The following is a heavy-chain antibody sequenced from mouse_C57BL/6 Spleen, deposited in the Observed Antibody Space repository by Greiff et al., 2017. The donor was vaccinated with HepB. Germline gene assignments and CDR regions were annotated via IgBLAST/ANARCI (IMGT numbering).Heavy chain of an antibody. CDR3: TSMVTTRLMDY. V-gene: IGHV1-15*01. CDR1: GYTFTDYE. CDR2: IDPETGGT. Sequence: QVQLQQSGAELVRPGASVRLSCKASGYTFTDYEMHWVKQTPVHGLEWIGAIDPETGGTAYNQKFKGKAILTADKSSSTAYMELRSLTSEDSAVYYCTSMVTTRLMDYWGQGTSVTVSS. J-gene: IGHJ4*01. D-gene: IGHD2-2*01.